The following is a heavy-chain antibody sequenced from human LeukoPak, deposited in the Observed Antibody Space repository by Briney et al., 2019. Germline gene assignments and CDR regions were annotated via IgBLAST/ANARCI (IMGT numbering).Heavy chain of an antibody. CDR1: GFTFNSYE. V-gene: IGHV3-48*03. D-gene: IGHD3-22*01. CDR2: ISGSRRTI. CDR3: ARGGGSITMTH. J-gene: IGHJ4*02. Sequence: GGSLRLSCAASGFTFNSYEMIWVHQAPGKGLEWVSSISGSRRTIHIADSVKGRFNISRDSAKNSLYLHMNTLRVEDTALYYCARGGGSITMTHWGQGTLVTVSS.